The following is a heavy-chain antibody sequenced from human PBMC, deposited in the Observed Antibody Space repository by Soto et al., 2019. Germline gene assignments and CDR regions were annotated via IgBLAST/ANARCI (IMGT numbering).Heavy chain of an antibody. CDR1: GFTFSSYG. CDR3: AKDHELELRGVDYYYGMDV. D-gene: IGHD1-7*01. J-gene: IGHJ6*02. CDR2: ISYDGGNK. Sequence: PGGSLRLSCAASGFTFSSYGMHWVRQAPGKGLEWVAVISYDGGNKYYADSVKGRFTISRDNSKNTLYLQMNSLRAEDTAVYYCAKDHELELRGVDYYYGMDVWGQGTTVTVSS. V-gene: IGHV3-30*18.